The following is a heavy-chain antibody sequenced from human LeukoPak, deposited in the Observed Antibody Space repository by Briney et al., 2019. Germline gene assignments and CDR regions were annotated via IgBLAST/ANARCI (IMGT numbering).Heavy chain of an antibody. CDR1: GYSISSGYY. V-gene: IGHV4-38-2*02. CDR2: IYHSGST. Sequence: SETLSLTCTVSGYSISSGYYWGWIRQPPGKGLEWIGSIYHSGSTYYNPSLKSRVTISVDTSKNQFSLKLSSVTAADTAVYYCARAENDFWSGYHLNYYYYYMDVWGKGTTVTVSS. CDR3: ARAENDFWSGYHLNYYYYYMDV. D-gene: IGHD3-3*01. J-gene: IGHJ6*03.